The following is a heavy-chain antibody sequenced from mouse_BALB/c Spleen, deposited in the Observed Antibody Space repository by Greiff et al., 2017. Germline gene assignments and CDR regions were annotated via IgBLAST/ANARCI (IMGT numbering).Heavy chain of an antibody. V-gene: IGHV1S137*01. CDR3: ARPARDYAMDY. CDR2: ISTYYGDA. J-gene: IGHJ4*01. D-gene: IGHD3-1*01. Sequence: QVHVKQSGAELVRPGVSVKISCKGSGYTFTDYAMHWVKQSHAKSLEWIGVISTYYGDASYNQKFKGKATMTVDKSSSTAYMELARLTSEDSAIYYCARPARDYAMDYWGQGTSVTVSS. CDR1: GYTFTDYA.